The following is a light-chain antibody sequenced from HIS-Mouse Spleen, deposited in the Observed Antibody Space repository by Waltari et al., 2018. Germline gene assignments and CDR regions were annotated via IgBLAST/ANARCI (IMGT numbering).Light chain of an antibody. Sequence: QSALTQPASVSGSPGQSIPISCTGTSRDVGGYNYVSWYHQHPGKAPKLMIYDVSNRPSGVSNRFSGSKSGNTASLTISGLQAEDEADYYCSSYTSSSTEVFGGGTKLTVL. CDR3: SSYTSSSTEV. V-gene: IGLV2-14*03. CDR2: DVS. J-gene: IGLJ2*01. CDR1: SRDVGGYNY.